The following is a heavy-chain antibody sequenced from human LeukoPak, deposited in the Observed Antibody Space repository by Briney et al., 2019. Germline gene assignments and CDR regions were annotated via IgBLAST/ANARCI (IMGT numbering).Heavy chain of an antibody. J-gene: IGHJ3*02. CDR3: ARAGVVVPAAKAAFDI. CDR2: INPNSGGT. V-gene: IGHV1-2*02. Sequence: ASVKVSCKASGYTFTGYYMHWVRQAPGQGLEWMGWINPNSGGTNYAQKFQGRVTMTRDTSISTVYMELSRLRSDDTAVYYCARAGVVVPAAKAAFDIWGQGTMVTVSS. CDR1: GYTFTGYY. D-gene: IGHD2-2*01.